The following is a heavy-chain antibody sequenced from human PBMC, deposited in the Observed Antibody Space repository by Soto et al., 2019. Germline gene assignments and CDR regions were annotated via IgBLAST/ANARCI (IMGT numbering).Heavy chain of an antibody. CDR3: ARGLTGTRYCSSTSCYSGSGWPYGFDY. D-gene: IGHD2-2*01. V-gene: IGHV4-34*01. CDR2: INHSGST. CDR1: GGSFSGYY. J-gene: IGHJ4*02. Sequence: SETLSLTCAVYGGSFSGYYWSWIRQPPGKGLEWIGEINHSGSTNYNPSLKSRVTISVDTSKNQFSLKLSSVTAADTAVYYCARGLTGTRYCSSTSCYSGSGWPYGFDYWGQGTLVTVSS.